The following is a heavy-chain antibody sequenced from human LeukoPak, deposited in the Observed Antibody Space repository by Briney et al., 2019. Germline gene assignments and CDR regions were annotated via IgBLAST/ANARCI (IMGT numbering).Heavy chain of an antibody. CDR1: GFTFSIYW. V-gene: IGHV3-7*01. J-gene: IGHJ4*02. CDR2: IKEDESEK. Sequence: GGSLRLSCAASGFTFSIYWMTWVRQAPGKGLECVANIKEDESEKYYVDSEKGRFTISRDNAKNTLYLQMDSLRAEDTAVYYCARQRFCDYWGQGTLVTVSS. CDR3: ARQRFCDY. D-gene: IGHD3-3*01.